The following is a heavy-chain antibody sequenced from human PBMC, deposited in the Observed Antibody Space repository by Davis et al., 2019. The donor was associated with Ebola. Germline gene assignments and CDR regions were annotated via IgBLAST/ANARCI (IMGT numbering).Heavy chain of an antibody. Sequence: PGGSLRLSCAASGFTFSSYGMHWVRQAPGKGLEWVAVIWYDGSNKYYADSVKGRFTISRDNAKNSLYLQMNSLRAEDTAVYYCAKDWATADVVNYYYGMDVWGQGTTVTVSS. CDR3: AKDWATADVVNYYYGMDV. CDR2: IWYDGSNK. CDR1: GFTFSSYG. V-gene: IGHV3-33*03. D-gene: IGHD2-21*01. J-gene: IGHJ6*02.